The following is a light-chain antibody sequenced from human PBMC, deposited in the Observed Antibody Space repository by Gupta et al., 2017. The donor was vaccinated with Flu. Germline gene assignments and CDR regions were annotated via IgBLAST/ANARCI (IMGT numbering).Light chain of an antibody. CDR1: QSIDNN. CDR2: GGS. J-gene: IGKJ2*02. Sequence: DIVLTQSPDTLSLSPGERATLSCRASQSIDNNLAWYQQKPGQAPRLLIYGGSNRATGIPAGFSGSGSGTEFTLTISSLEPEDVAVYFCQQRDNWPPPGTFGQGTKLEI. V-gene: IGKV3-11*01. CDR3: QQRDNWPPPGT.